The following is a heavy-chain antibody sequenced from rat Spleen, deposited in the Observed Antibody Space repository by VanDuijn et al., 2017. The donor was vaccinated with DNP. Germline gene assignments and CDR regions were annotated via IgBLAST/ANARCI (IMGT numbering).Heavy chain of an antibody. CDR1: RISFSDHN. CDR2: ISYEGSST. D-gene: IGHD1-2*01. CDR3: ASADSSYIFDY. J-gene: IGHJ2*01. Sequence: EVQLVESGGGLVQPGRSLKLSCAVSRISFSDHNMAWVRQAPKKGLEWVATISYEGSSTYYRDSVKGRFSLSRDNAKSTLYLQVNSLRSEDTATYYCASADSSYIFDYWGQEVMVTV. V-gene: IGHV5-7*01.